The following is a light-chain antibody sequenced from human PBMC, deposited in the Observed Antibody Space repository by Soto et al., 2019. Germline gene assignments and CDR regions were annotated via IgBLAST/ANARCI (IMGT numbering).Light chain of an antibody. CDR2: WAS. Sequence: DIVMTQFPDSLAVSLGERATINCKSSQSVLYSSINKNYLAWYQQKPGQPPRLLIYWASGRESGVPDRFSGSGSGTDFTLTISSLQAEDVAVYYCQQYFSAPFTFGPGTKVDIK. V-gene: IGKV4-1*01. CDR1: QSVLYSSINKNY. CDR3: QQYFSAPFT. J-gene: IGKJ3*01.